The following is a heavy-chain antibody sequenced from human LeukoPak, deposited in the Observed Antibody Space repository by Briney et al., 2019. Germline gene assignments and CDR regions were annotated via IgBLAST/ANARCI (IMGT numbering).Heavy chain of an antibody. D-gene: IGHD6-6*01. CDR2: FDPEDGET. V-gene: IGHV1-24*01. CDR3: ATVISIAAFDVWFDP. Sequence: ASVKVSCKVSGYTLTELSMHWVRQAPGKGLEWMGGFDPEDGETIYAQKFQGRVTMTEDTSTDTAYMKLSSLRSEDTAVYYCATVISIAAFDVWFDPWGQGTLVTVSS. J-gene: IGHJ5*02. CDR1: GYTLTELS.